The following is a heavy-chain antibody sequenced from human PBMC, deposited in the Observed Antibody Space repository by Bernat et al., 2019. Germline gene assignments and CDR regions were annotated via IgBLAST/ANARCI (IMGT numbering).Heavy chain of an antibody. V-gene: IGHV3-7*03. D-gene: IGHD6-13*01. CDR2: IKQDGSEK. Sequence: EVQLVESGGGLVQPGGSLRLSCAASGFTFSSYWMSWVRQAPGKGLEWVANIKQDGSEKYYVDSVKGRFTISRDNAKNSLYLQMNSLRAEDTAVYYCARDPVTSSSWYDRRYYYGMDVWGQGTTVTVSS. CDR3: ARDPVTSSSWYDRRYYYGMDV. J-gene: IGHJ6*02. CDR1: GFTFSSYW.